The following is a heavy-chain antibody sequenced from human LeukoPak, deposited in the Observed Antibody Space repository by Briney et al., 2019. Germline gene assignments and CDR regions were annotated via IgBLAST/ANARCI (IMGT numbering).Heavy chain of an antibody. D-gene: IGHD1-7*01. CDR3: ASGWNYRFDY. CDR2: INSDGIST. V-gene: IGHV3-74*01. J-gene: IGHJ4*02. Sequence: PGGSLRLSCAASGFTFSSYWMHWVRQAPGKGLVWVSRINSDGISTSYADSVKGRLTISRDNAKNTLYLQMNRLRAEDTAVYYCASGWNYRFDYWGQGTLVTVSS. CDR1: GFTFSSYW.